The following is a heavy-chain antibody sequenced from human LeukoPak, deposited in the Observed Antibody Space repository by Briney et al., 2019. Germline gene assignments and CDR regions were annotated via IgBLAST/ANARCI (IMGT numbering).Heavy chain of an antibody. J-gene: IGHJ4*02. D-gene: IGHD4-23*01. V-gene: IGHV1-2*02. CDR2: ISPDSVGT. CDR1: GYTFTGYY. Sequence: ASVKVSCKASGYTFTGYYIHWVRQAPGQGLEWMGWISPDSVGTNYAQKFQGRVTMTRDTSISAAYMELRWLTSDDTAVYYCARERGGNSPFDSWGQGTLVTVSS. CDR3: ARERGGNSPFDS.